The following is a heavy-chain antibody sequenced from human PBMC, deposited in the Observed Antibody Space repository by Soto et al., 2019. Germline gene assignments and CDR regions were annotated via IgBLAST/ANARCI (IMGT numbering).Heavy chain of an antibody. CDR3: TRHCPAYCLSY. CDR1: GDSIGSNFW. D-gene: IGHD2-21*01. CDR2: AHHSGFT. Sequence: QVQLQESGPGLVKPSETLSLTCAVSGDSIGSNFWWSWVRQTPGKGLEWIGEAHHSGFTNYNPSLRRRVTISIDYSNNQLSLRLSSVTAADTAIYYRTRHCPAYCLSYWGQGTLVTVSS. V-gene: IGHV4-4*02. J-gene: IGHJ4*02.